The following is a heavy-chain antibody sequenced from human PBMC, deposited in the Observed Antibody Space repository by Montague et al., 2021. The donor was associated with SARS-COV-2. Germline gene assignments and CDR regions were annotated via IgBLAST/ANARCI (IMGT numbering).Heavy chain of an antibody. J-gene: IGHJ5*02. V-gene: IGHV4-34*01. D-gene: IGHD6-13*01. Sequence: SETLSLTCAVYGGSFSGYYWSWIRQPPGKGLEWIGEINHSGSTNYNPSLKSRVTISVDTSKNQFSLKPSSVTAADTAVYYCARAGYSSSWYGARDWFDPWGQGTLVTVSS. CDR3: ARAGYSSSWYGARDWFDP. CDR1: GGSFSGYY. CDR2: INHSGST.